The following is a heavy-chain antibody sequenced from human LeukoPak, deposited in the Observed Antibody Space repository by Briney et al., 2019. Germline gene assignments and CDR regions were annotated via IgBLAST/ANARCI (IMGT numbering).Heavy chain of an antibody. V-gene: IGHV4-39*01. CDR2: IYYSGST. CDR3: ARQWGHYDFWSGYQYYFDY. CDR1: GGSISSSSYY. Sequence: SETLSLTCTVSGGSISSSSYYWGWIRQPPGKGLEWIGSIYYSGSTYYNPSLKSRVTISVDTSKSQFSLKLSSVTAADTAVYYCARQWGHYDFWSGYQYYFDYWGQGTLVTVSS. J-gene: IGHJ4*02. D-gene: IGHD3-3*01.